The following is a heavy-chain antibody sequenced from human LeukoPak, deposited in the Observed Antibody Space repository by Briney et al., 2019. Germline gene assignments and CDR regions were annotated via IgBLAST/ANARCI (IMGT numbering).Heavy chain of an antibody. CDR3: AKAWYYDSSGYPQPFDY. V-gene: IGHV3-30*18. Sequence: GSLRLSCAASGFSFSLYGMHWVRQAPGKGLEWVAVISFDGNDKFYADSVKGRFTISRDNAKNSLYLQMNSLRAEDTALYYCAKAWYYDSSGYPQPFDYWGQGTLVTVSS. D-gene: IGHD3-22*01. CDR2: ISFDGNDK. CDR1: GFSFSLYG. J-gene: IGHJ4*02.